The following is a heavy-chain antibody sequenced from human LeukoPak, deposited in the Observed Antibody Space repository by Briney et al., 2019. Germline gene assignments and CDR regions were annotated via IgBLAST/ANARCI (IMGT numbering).Heavy chain of an antibody. CDR2: INHSGST. CDR1: GGSFSGYY. V-gene: IGHV4-34*01. CDR3: VKSGGYGLIDY. D-gene: IGHD6-19*01. J-gene: IGHJ4*02. Sequence: SETLSLTCAVYGGSFSGYYWSWSRQPPGKGLEWIGEINHSGSTNYNPSLKSRVTISVDTSKNQFSLRLSSVTAADTAMYYCVKSGGYGLIDYWGQGTLVTVSS.